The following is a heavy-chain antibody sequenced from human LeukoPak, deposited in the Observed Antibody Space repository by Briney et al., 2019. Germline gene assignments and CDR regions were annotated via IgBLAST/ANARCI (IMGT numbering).Heavy chain of an antibody. Sequence: GGSLRLSCAASGFTFSSYAMSWVRQAPGKGLEWVSAISGSGGSTYYADSVKGRFTISRDNSKNTLYLQMNSLRAEDTAVYYCARGSVVVVAAGAFDIWGQGTMVTVSS. CDR3: ARGSVVVVAAGAFDI. CDR1: GFTFSSYA. J-gene: IGHJ3*02. V-gene: IGHV3-23*01. D-gene: IGHD2-15*01. CDR2: ISGSGGST.